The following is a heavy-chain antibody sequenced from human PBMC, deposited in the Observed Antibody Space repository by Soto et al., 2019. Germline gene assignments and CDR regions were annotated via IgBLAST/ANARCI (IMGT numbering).Heavy chain of an antibody. D-gene: IGHD4-17*01. CDR1: GFTVSSKY. J-gene: IGHJ3*02. CDR3: ARVRGLLRSHDAFDI. V-gene: IGHV3-11*06. Sequence: GGPLRLSCAASGFTVSSKYMSWVRQAPGKGLEWVSYISSSSTYTSYADSVKGRFTISRDNVKNSLFLQMNSLRAEDTAVYYCARVRGLLRSHDAFDIWGQGTMVTVSS. CDR2: ISSSSTYT.